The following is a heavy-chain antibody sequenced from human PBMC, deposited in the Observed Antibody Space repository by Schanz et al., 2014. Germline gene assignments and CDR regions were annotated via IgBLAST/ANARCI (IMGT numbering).Heavy chain of an antibody. CDR1: GSDIRGFH. CDR2: IAYSGST. V-gene: IGHV4-59*13. Sequence: QVQLQESGPGQVRPSETLSLTCTVSGSDIRGFHWSWIRQSPVKGLEWIGYIAYSGSTNYNPSLQSRVTISLDTTQSQFSLRLTSVSSADTAMYDCARVGRNSYGFTSRFDAWGQGTLVAVSS. CDR3: ARVGRNSYGFTSRFDA. J-gene: IGHJ5*02. D-gene: IGHD3-16*01.